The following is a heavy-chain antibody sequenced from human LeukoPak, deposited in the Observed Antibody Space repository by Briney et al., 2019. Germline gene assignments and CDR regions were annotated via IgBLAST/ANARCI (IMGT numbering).Heavy chain of an antibody. CDR1: GGSFSGYY. D-gene: IGHD6-13*01. Sequence: SETLSLTCAVHGGSFSGYYWSWIRQPPGKGLGWVGEINHSGSTNYNPSLKSRVTISVDTSKNQFSLKLSSVTAADTAVYYCARRGIAQQLVLDSGCFDYWGQGTLVTVSS. V-gene: IGHV4-34*01. J-gene: IGHJ4*02. CDR2: INHSGST. CDR3: ARRGIAQQLVLDSGCFDY.